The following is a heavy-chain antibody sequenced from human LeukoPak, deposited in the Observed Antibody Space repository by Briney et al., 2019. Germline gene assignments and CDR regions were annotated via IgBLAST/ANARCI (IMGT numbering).Heavy chain of an antibody. V-gene: IGHV4-34*01. CDR1: GGSFSGYY. Sequence: PSETLSLTCAVYGGSFSGYYWSWIRQPPGKGLEWIGEINHSGSTNYNPSLKSRVTISVDTSKNQFSLKLSSVTAADTAVYYCARRLAGPTYFDYWGQGTLVTVSP. J-gene: IGHJ4*02. CDR3: ARRLAGPTYFDY. CDR2: INHSGST. D-gene: IGHD6-19*01.